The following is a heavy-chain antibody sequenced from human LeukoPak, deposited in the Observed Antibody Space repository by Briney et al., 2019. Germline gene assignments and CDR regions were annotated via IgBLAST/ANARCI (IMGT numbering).Heavy chain of an antibody. Sequence: SETLSLTCTVSGGSISSYYWSWIRQPPGKGLEWIGYIYTSGSTNYNPSLKSRVTISVDTSKNQFSLKLSSETAADTAVYYCARGDTAMPNYYYYYMDVWGKGTTVTVSS. CDR2: IYTSGST. J-gene: IGHJ6*03. D-gene: IGHD5-18*01. V-gene: IGHV4-4*09. CDR3: ARGDTAMPNYYYYYMDV. CDR1: GGSISSYY.